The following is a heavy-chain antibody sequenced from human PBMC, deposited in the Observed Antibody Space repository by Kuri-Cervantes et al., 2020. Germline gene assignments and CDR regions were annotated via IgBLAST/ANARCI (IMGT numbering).Heavy chain of an antibody. CDR3: ARDDNYYGSGSPSYYMDV. V-gene: IGHV3-30-3*01. CDR1: GFTFSTYA. J-gene: IGHJ6*03. CDR2: ISYDGSNK. Sequence: GESLKISCAASGFTFSTYAMHWVRQAPGKGLEWVAIISYDGSNKYYADSVKGRFTISRDNAKNTLELQMNSLRGEDTAVYYCARDDNYYGSGSPSYYMDVWGRGTTVTVSS. D-gene: IGHD3-10*01.